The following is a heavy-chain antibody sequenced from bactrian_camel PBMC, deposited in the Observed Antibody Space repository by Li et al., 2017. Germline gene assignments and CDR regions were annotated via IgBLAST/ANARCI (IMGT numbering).Heavy chain of an antibody. V-gene: IGHV3S53*01. CDR3: AADRRRHGPPSLRLGDYSV. CDR2: LASDGSS. J-gene: IGHJ4*01. D-gene: IGHD2*01. Sequence: QLVESGGGSVQAGGSLRLSCSVSGYTGSRSGHTGYTFSDICMGWFRQAPGKEREGVASLASDGSSIYANSLKGRFSISKDNARNWVDLQMDSLEPGDTARYYCAADRRRHGPPSLRLGDYSVWGQGTQVTVS. CDR1: GYTGSRSGHTGYTFSD.